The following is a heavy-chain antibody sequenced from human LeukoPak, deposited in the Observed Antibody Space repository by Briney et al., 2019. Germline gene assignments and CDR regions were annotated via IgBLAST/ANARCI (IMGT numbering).Heavy chain of an antibody. CDR1: GFTFSSYA. CDR3: ARSPPSPLWFGTFDY. CDR2: ISYDGSNK. D-gene: IGHD3-10*01. J-gene: IGHJ4*02. V-gene: IGHV3-30-3*01. Sequence: GGSLRLSCAASGFTFSSYAMHWVRQAPGKGLEWVAVISYDGSNKYYADSVKGRFTISRDNSKNTLYLQMNSLRAEDTAVYYCARSPPSPLWFGTFDYWGQGTLVTVSS.